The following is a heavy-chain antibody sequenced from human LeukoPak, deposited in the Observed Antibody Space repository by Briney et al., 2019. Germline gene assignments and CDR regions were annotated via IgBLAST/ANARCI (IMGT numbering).Heavy chain of an antibody. D-gene: IGHD3-10*01. CDR2: INPNSGGT. J-gene: IGHJ6*02. Sequence: ASVKVSCKASGYTFTGYYMHWVRQAPGQGLEWMGWINPNSGGTNYAQKFQGRVTMTRDTSISTAYMELSRLRSDDTAVYYCARVSGYGSGSYYVPQGMDVWGQGTTVTVSS. CDR3: ARVSGYGSGSYYVPQGMDV. V-gene: IGHV1-2*02. CDR1: GYTFTGYY.